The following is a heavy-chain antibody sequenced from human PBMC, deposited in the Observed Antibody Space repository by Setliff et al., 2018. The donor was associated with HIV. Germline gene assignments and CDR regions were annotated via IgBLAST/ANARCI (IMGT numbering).Heavy chain of an antibody. CDR3: ARGMPRSYSSFDY. Sequence: PSETLSLTCAVYGGSFSGYYWSWIRQPPGKGLGWIGEINHSGSTNYNPSLKSRVTISVDTSKNQFSLKLSSVTAADTAVYYCARGMPRSYSSFDYWGQGTLVTVSS. CDR2: INHSGST. CDR1: GGSFSGYY. V-gene: IGHV4-34*01. D-gene: IGHD1-26*01. J-gene: IGHJ4*02.